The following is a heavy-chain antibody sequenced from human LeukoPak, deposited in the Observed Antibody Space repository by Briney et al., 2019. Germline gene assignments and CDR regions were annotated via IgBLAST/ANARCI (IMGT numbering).Heavy chain of an antibody. J-gene: IGHJ4*02. CDR1: GFTVSNNY. CDR2: IHSGGTT. Sequence: GGSLRLSCTASGFTVSNNYMSWVRQAPGKGLEWVSVIHSGGTTNYADSVQGRFTISRDNSKTTVYLHMNSLRAEDTAVYYCARDSDSGYGPFASWGQGTLVTVSS. D-gene: IGHD5-12*01. V-gene: IGHV3-53*01. CDR3: ARDSDSGYGPFAS.